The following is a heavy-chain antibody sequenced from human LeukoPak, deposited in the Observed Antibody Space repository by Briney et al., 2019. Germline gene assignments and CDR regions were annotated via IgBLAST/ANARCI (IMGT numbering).Heavy chain of an antibody. CDR2: ISGSGGST. CDR3: ARAVAGDYFDY. J-gene: IGHJ4*02. D-gene: IGHD6-19*01. Sequence: TGGSLRLSCVASGFSFSNYAMTWVRQAPGKGLEWVSGISGSGGSTYYADSVKGRFTISRDNAKNSLYLQMNSLRAEDTAVYYCARAVAGDYFDYWGQGTLVTVSS. V-gene: IGHV3-23*01. CDR1: GFSFSNYA.